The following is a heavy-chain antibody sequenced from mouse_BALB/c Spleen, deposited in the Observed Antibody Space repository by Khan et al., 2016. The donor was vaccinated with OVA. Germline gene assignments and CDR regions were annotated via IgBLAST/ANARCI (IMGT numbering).Heavy chain of an antibody. CDR1: GLTFSSSA. J-gene: IGHJ2*01. CDR2: ISTGGRKI. Sequence: EVELVESGGGLVKPGGSLKLSCAASGLTFSSSAMSWVRQTPEKRLEWVATISTGGRKIYYADSVKWRFTISRDNAKNTLSLQLSSLRSEDTAMYYCARSITPVVAFYYWGQGTTLTVSS. D-gene: IGHD1-1*01. V-gene: IGHV5-9-1*01. CDR3: ARSITPVVAFYY.